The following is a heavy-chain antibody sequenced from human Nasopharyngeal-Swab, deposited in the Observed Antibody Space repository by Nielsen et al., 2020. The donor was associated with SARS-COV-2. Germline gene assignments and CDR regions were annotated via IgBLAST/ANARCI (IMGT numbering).Heavy chain of an antibody. V-gene: IGHV1-46*01. CDR1: GYTVTSGC. CDR3: ARDLPYIGWDY. D-gene: IGHD2-15*01. Sequence: GSVKVSCKASGYTVTSGCMHWVRQAPGQGLEWMGIINPSGGSTSYAQKFQGRVTMTRDTSTSTVYMELSSLRSEDTAVYYCARDLPYIGWDYWGQGTLVTVSS. J-gene: IGHJ4*02. CDR2: INPSGGST.